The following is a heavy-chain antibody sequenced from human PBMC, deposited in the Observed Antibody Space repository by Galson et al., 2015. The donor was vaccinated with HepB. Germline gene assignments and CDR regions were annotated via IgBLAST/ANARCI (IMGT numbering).Heavy chain of an antibody. CDR2: VSGSGGIT. CDR1: EFTFNKYV. J-gene: IGHJ6*02. V-gene: IGHV3-23*01. CDR3: AKGRDGSGSYRVFYGLDV. D-gene: IGHD3-10*01. Sequence: SLRLSCAAPEFTFNKYVMTWVRQAPGKGLEWVSGVSGSGGITRYADSVKGRFTISRDNSKNTLYLQMNNLTVEDTAVYYGAKGRDGSGSYRVFYGLDVWGQGTTVTVSS.